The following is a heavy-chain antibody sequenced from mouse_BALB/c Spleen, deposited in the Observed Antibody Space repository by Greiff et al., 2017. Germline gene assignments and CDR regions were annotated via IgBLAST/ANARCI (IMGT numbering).Heavy chain of an antibody. V-gene: IGHV1S81*02. Sequence: QVHVKQSGAELVKPGASVKLSCKASGYTFTSYWMHWVKQRPGQGLEWIGEINPSNGRTNYNEKFKSKATLTVDKSSSTAYMQLSSLTSEDSAVYYCARSRDYDYDRFAYWGQGTLVTVSA. CDR1: GYTFTSYW. J-gene: IGHJ3*01. CDR3: ARSRDYDYDRFAY. D-gene: IGHD2-4*01. CDR2: INPSNGRT.